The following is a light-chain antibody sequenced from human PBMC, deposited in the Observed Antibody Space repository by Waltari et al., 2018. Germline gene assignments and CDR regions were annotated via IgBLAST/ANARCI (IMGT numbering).Light chain of an antibody. Sequence: DIQMTQSPSTLSAFVGDRVTITCRASQSISGWLAWYQQKPGKAPNLLIFKASTLESGVPSRLTCSGSGTEFTLTINSLQPDDFATYYCQQYKSPTWTFGQGTKVEIK. CDR1: QSISGW. CDR3: QQYKSPTWT. V-gene: IGKV1-5*03. J-gene: IGKJ1*01. CDR2: KAS.